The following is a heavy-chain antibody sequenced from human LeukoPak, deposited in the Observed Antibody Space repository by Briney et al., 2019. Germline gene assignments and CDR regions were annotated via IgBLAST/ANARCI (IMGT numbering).Heavy chain of an antibody. Sequence: SETLSLTCTVSGGSISSGGYYWSWIRQHPGKGLEWIGYIYYSGSTYYNPSLESRVTISVDTSKNQFSLKLSSVTAADTAVYYCARVDEMATIYWGQGTLVTVSS. V-gene: IGHV4-31*03. D-gene: IGHD5-24*01. CDR1: GGSISSGGYY. CDR2: IYYSGST. J-gene: IGHJ4*02. CDR3: ARVDEMATIY.